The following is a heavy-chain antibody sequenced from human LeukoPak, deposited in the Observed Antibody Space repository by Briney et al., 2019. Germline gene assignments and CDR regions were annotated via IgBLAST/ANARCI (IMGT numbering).Heavy chain of an antibody. D-gene: IGHD2-15*01. J-gene: IGHJ5*02. V-gene: IGHV4-39*07. CDR1: GGSISSSSYY. CDR2: IYYSGST. Sequence: PSETLSLTCTVSGGSISSSSYYWGWIRQPPGKGLEWIGSIYYSGSTYYNPSLKSRVTISVDTSKNQFSLKLSSVTAADTAVYYCARDAEDGFDPWGQGTLVTVSS. CDR3: ARDAEDGFDP.